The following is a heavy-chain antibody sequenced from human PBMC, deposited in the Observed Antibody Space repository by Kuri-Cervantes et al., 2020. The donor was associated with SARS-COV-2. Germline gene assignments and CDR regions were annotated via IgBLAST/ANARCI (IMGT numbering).Heavy chain of an antibody. CDR3: AGRGHSYGYEGYYYYMDV. CDR1: GGSISSYY. V-gene: IGHV4-59*12. J-gene: IGHJ6*03. CDR2: IYYSGST. Sequence: SETLSLTCTVSGGSISSYYWSWIRQPPGKGLEWIGYIYYSGSTNYNPSLKSRVTISVDTSKNQFFLKLSSVTAADTAVYYCAGRGHSYGYEGYYYYMDVWGKGTTVTVSS. D-gene: IGHD5-18*01.